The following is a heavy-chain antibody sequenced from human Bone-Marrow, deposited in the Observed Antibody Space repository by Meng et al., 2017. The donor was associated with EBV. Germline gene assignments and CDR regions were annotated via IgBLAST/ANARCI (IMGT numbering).Heavy chain of an antibody. CDR1: GFTFSSYG. D-gene: IGHD3-10*01. CDR2: ISFDGGYE. CDR3: SRSDFDY. J-gene: IGHJ4*02. V-gene: IGHV3-30*03. Sequence: QVQLVGXXXXXVQXGXSLRLSCAASGFTFSSYGMHWVRQAPGKGLEWVAFISFDGGYEYYADSVKGRFTISRDNSKNTLHLQMSSLRAEDTSMFFCSRSDFDYWGQGTLVTVSS.